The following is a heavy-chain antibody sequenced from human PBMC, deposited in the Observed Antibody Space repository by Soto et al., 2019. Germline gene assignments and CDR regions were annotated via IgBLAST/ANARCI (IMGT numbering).Heavy chain of an antibody. J-gene: IGHJ4*02. CDR1: GGSISSSSYY. CDR3: ARGVMYYPRRLDYFDY. D-gene: IGHD3-10*01. Sequence: SETLSLTCTVSGGSISSSSYYWGWIRQPPGKGLEWIGSIFYSGSTYYNPSLKSRVTISVDTSKNQFSLKLTSVTAADTAVCYCARGVMYYPRRLDYFDYWGQGTLVTVSS. CDR2: IFYSGST. V-gene: IGHV4-39*01.